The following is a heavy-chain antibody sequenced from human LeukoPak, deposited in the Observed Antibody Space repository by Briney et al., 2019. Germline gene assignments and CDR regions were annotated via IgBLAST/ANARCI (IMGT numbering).Heavy chain of an antibody. CDR3: ARDWDYYDSSGYYAGDY. D-gene: IGHD3-22*01. V-gene: IGHV3-66*01. Sequence: GGSLRLSCAASGFTVSSNYMSWVRQAPGKGLEWVSVIYSGGSTYYPDSVKGRFTIARDNSKNTLYLQMNSLRADDTAVYYCARDWDYYDSSGYYAGDYWGQGTLVTVSS. CDR2: IYSGGST. J-gene: IGHJ4*02. CDR1: GFTVSSNY.